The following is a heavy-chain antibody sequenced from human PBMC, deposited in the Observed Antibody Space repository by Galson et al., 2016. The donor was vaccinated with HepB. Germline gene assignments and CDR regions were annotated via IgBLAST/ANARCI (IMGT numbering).Heavy chain of an antibody. Sequence: SVKVSCKAIGGVFNVDTISWVRQAPGQGFEWMGGIIPIFGTAEYAQAFQDRITITADESTTTAYMELRNLKSEDTATYCCARTDYYNWGQGTLVIVSS. V-gene: IGHV1-69*13. CDR2: IIPIFGTA. J-gene: IGHJ4*02. CDR1: GGVFNVDT. CDR3: ARTDYYN. D-gene: IGHD1-26*01.